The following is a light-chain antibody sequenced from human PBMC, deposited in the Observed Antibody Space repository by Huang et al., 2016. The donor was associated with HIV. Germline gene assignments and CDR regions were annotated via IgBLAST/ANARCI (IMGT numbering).Light chain of an antibody. J-gene: IGKJ4*01. CDR2: DAS. CDR3: QQRRNWPLT. V-gene: IGKV3-11*01. Sequence: EIVLTQSPATLSLSPGERATLSCRASQSVSSYLAWYQQKPGQAPRRLIFDASNRATSSPARFSGSGSGTDFTLTISSREPADFAVYYCQQRRNWPLTFGGGTKVEIK. CDR1: QSVSSY.